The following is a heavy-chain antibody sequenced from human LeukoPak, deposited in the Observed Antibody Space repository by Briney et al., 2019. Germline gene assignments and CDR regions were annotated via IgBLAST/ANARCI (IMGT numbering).Heavy chain of an antibody. J-gene: IGHJ6*03. CDR2: INTNTGNP. Sequence: ASVKVSCKASGYTFTSYAMNWVRQAPGQGLEWMGWINTNTGNPTYAQGFTGRFVFSLDTSVSTAYLQISSLKAEDTAVYYCARDGMYYYDSSGYYYYYYMDVWGKGTTVTVSS. V-gene: IGHV7-4-1*02. D-gene: IGHD3-22*01. CDR1: GYTFTSYA. CDR3: ARDGMYYYDSSGYYYYYYMDV.